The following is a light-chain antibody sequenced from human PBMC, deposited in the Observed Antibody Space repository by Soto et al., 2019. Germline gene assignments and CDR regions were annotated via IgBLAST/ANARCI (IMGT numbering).Light chain of an antibody. Sequence: QAVVTQTSSASGTPGQRVTISCSGSSSNIGTNYVYWYQQLPGTAPKLLIYRNNQRPSGVPDRFSGSKSDTSASLAISGLRSEDEADYYCAAWDDSLSGWVFGGGTKVTVL. CDR2: RNN. CDR1: SSNIGTNY. J-gene: IGLJ3*02. V-gene: IGLV1-47*01. CDR3: AAWDDSLSGWV.